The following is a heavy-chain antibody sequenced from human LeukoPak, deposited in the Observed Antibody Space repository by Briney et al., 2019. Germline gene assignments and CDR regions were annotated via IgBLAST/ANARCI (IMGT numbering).Heavy chain of an antibody. CDR2: ISYDGSNK. Sequence: GRSLRLSCAASGFTFSSYGMHWVRQAPGKGLEWVAVISYDGSNKYYADSEKGRFTISRDNSKNTLYLQMNSLRAEDTAVYYCAKDWGSSPLDYWGQGTLVTVSS. CDR3: AKDWGSSPLDY. D-gene: IGHD3-16*01. CDR1: GFTFSSYG. J-gene: IGHJ4*02. V-gene: IGHV3-30*18.